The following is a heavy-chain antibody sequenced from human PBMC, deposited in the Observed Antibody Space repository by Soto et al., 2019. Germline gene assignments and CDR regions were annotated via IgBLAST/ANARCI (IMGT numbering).Heavy chain of an antibody. CDR2: ISATTPNT. D-gene: IGHD1-1*01. CDR3: ARDWNLDH. Sequence: VQLLESGGGLVQPGGSLRLSCAASGFTFSGFPMTWVRQAPGKGLDWVSTISATTPNTYYADSVKGRFTISRDNSKSTLYLQINSLRAEDTAIYYCARDWNLDHWGQGTLVT. CDR1: GFTFSGFP. V-gene: IGHV3-23*01. J-gene: IGHJ4*02.